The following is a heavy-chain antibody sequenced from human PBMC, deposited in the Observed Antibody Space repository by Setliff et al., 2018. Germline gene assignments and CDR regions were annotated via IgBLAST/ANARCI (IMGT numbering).Heavy chain of an antibody. CDR1: GGSITSGSFY. CDR3: ARERYFDWFFED. Sequence: SETLSLTCTVSGGSITSGSFYWSWIRQPAGKKLAWIGRIHASGSPDYNPSFKSRVTISRDTSTNQFSLKLGSGTAADTAVYYCARERYFDWFFEDWGHGTLVTVS. CDR2: IHASGSP. D-gene: IGHD3-9*01. J-gene: IGHJ4*01. V-gene: IGHV4-61*02.